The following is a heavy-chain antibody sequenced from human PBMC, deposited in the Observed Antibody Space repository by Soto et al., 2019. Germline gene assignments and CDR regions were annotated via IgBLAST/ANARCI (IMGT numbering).Heavy chain of an antibody. Sequence: SETLSLTCTVSGGSISSSSYYWGWIRQPPGKGLEWIGSIYYSGSTYYNPSLKSRVTISVDTSKNQFSLKLSSVTAADTAVYYCAMPGIAAAGXNDYWGQGTLVTVSS. CDR3: AMPGIAAAGXNDY. CDR1: GGSISSSSYY. J-gene: IGHJ4*02. D-gene: IGHD6-13*01. V-gene: IGHV4-39*01. CDR2: IYYSGST.